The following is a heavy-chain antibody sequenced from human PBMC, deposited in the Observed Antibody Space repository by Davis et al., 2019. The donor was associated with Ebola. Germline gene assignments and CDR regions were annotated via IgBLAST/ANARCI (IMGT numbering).Heavy chain of an antibody. CDR3: ARETPITSRFDW. CDR1: GFPFSNFN. CDR2: ISGSGGSV. V-gene: IGHV3-48*01. D-gene: IGHD3-10*01. J-gene: IGHJ4*02. Sequence: GESLKISCLASGFPFSNFNMNWVRQTPEKGLEWVSYISGSGGSVYYADSVRGRFTVSRDNAKNSLYLQMNNLRGEDTAVYYCARETPITSRFDWWGQGSLVTVSS.